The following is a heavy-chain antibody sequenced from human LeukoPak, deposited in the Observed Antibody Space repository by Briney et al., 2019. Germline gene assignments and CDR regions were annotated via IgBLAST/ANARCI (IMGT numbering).Heavy chain of an antibody. J-gene: IGHJ4*02. V-gene: IGHV3-7*01. CDR2: IRKDGSGK. CDR3: ARALNTWEIVVVPAAKEKQQLVEYYFDY. Sequence: GGPWRLSCAASGSTFSSNWMSWVGKAPGKGLEWVATIRKDGSGKYYVDSVKGRFTISRDNAKNSLYLQMNSLRAEDTAVYYCARALNTWEIVVVPAAKEKQQLVEYYFDYWGQGTLVTVSS. D-gene: IGHD2-2*01. CDR1: GSTFSSNW.